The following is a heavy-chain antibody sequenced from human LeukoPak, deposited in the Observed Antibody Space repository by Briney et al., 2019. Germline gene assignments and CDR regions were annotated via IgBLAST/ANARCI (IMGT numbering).Heavy chain of an antibody. D-gene: IGHD7-27*01. CDR2: IFCSGST. Sequence: PSETLSLTCTVSGASISSYYWSWIRQPPGKGLEWIGYIFCSGSTNYNPSLKSRVTISVDTSKNQFSLKLSSVTAADTAVYYCARLYTTGDGGDYFDYWGQGTLVTVSS. J-gene: IGHJ4*02. CDR1: GASISSYY. V-gene: IGHV4-59*08. CDR3: ARLYTTGDGGDYFDY.